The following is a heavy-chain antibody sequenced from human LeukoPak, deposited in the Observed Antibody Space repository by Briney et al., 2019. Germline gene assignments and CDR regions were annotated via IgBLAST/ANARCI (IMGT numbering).Heavy chain of an antibody. Sequence: PSETLSLTCAVYGGSFSGYYWSWIRQPPGKGLEWIGEINHSGSTNYNPSLKSRVTMSVDTSKNQFSLKLSSVTAADTAVYYCAKDDSSGYYLDYFDYWGQGTLVTVSS. CDR2: INHSGST. D-gene: IGHD3-22*01. J-gene: IGHJ4*02. V-gene: IGHV4-34*01. CDR3: AKDDSSGYYLDYFDY. CDR1: GGSFSGYY.